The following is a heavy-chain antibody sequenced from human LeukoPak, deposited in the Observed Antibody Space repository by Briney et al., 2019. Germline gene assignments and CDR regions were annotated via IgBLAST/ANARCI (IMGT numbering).Heavy chain of an antibody. V-gene: IGHV4-59*01. D-gene: IGHD3-22*01. CDR3: ARRAYSSGYYYFDY. Sequence: SETLSLTCNVSGGSITSYYWSWIRQPPGKGLEWIGYIYYSGSTNYNPSLKSRVTISVDTSKNQFSLKLSSVTAADTAVYYCARRAYSSGYYYFDYWGQGALVTVSS. CDR1: GGSITSYY. J-gene: IGHJ4*02. CDR2: IYYSGST.